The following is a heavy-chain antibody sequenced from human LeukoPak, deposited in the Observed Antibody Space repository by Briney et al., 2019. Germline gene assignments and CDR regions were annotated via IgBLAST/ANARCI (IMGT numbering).Heavy chain of an antibody. D-gene: IGHD7-27*01. CDR3: VRDGSSWGIDY. V-gene: IGHV3-48*01. Sequence: PGGSLRLSCAASGFTFSSYSMNWVRQAPGKGLEWVSYISSSSSTIYYADSVKGRFTISRDNAKNSLYLQMNSLRTEDTAVYYCVRDGSSWGIDYWGQGTLVSVSS. J-gene: IGHJ4*02. CDR2: ISSSSSTI. CDR1: GFTFSSYS.